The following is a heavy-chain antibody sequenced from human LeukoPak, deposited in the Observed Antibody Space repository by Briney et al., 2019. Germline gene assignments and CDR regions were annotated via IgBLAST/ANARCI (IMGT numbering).Heavy chain of an antibody. CDR1: GVTFRSYA. J-gene: IGHJ4*02. Sequence: GGSLRLSCAASGVTFRSYAMHWVRQAPGKGLEWVAVISYDGSNKYYADSVKGRFTISRDNSKNTLYLQMNSLRAEDTAVYYCASGYREYQLLYDYWGQGTLVTVSS. V-gene: IGHV3-30-3*01. D-gene: IGHD2-2*02. CDR2: ISYDGSNK. CDR3: ASGYREYQLLYDY.